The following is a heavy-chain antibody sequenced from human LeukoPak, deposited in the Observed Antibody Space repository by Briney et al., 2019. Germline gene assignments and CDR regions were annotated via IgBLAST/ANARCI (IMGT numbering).Heavy chain of an antibody. CDR1: GFTISSYA. D-gene: IGHD1-14*01. V-gene: IGHV3-30-3*01. CDR3: ASERRYYFDY. Sequence: PGGSLRLSCAASGFTISSYAMHWVRQAPGKGLEWVAVISYDGSNKYYADSVKGRFTISRDNSKNTLYLQMNSLRAEDTAVYYCASERRYYFDYWGQGTLVTVSS. CDR2: ISYDGSNK. J-gene: IGHJ4*02.